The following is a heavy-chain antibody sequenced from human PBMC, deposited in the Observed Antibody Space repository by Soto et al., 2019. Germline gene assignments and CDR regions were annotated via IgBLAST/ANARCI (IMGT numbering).Heavy chain of an antibody. Sequence: EVQLVESGGGLVKPGGSLRLSCAASGFTFSTYGLTWVRQAPGKGLEWLSSISDSGHYIYYADSVKGRFTISRDNAKNSLFLQMNSLRGEDTAVYYCARSGLALPYSASHWFDPWGHGTLVTVSS. CDR2: ISDSGHYI. V-gene: IGHV3-21*01. CDR3: ARSGLALPYSASHWFDP. J-gene: IGHJ5*02. D-gene: IGHD3-22*01. CDR1: GFTFSTYG.